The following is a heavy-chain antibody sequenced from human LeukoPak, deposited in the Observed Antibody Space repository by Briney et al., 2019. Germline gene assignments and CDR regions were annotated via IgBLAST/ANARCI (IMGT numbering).Heavy chain of an antibody. CDR1: GASISSYY. V-gene: IGHV4-59*08. CDR3: VRHAATTVTQPYYYGMDV. CDR2: IYYSGST. Sequence: PSETLSLTCSVSGASISSYYWSWIRQPPGKGLEWIGYIYYSGSTNYNPSLRSRVTTSVDTSKNQFSLKLSSVTAADTAVYYCVRHAATTVTQPYYYGMDVWGQGTTVTVSS. J-gene: IGHJ6*02. D-gene: IGHD4-17*01.